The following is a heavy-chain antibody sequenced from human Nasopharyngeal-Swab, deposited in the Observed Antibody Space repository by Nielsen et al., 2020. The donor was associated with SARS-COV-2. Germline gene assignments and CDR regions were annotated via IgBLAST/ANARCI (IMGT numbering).Heavy chain of an antibody. Sequence: GGSLRLSCAASGFTFSSYWMSWVRQAPGKGPEWVANIKQDGSEKYYVDSVKGRFTISRDNAKNSLYLQMNSLRAEDTAVYYCARAPKRGSSGYQVVYWGQGTLVTVSS. J-gene: IGHJ4*02. CDR3: ARAPKRGSSGYQVVY. CDR1: GFTFSSYW. CDR2: IKQDGSEK. V-gene: IGHV3-7*03. D-gene: IGHD3-22*01.